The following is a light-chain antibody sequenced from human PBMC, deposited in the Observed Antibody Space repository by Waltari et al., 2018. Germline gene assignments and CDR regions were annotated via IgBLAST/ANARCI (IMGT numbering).Light chain of an antibody. CDR1: QSILYSSNNKNY. CDR3: QQYYSSPPT. CDR2: RAS. J-gene: IGKJ2*01. Sequence: DIVMTQSPDYLAVSLGERATINCKSSQSILYSSNNKNYLAWYQQKPGQAPKLLIYRASTRESGVPDRFSGSGSGTDFTLTISSLQAEDVAVYHCQQYYSSPPTFGQGTKLEIK. V-gene: IGKV4-1*01.